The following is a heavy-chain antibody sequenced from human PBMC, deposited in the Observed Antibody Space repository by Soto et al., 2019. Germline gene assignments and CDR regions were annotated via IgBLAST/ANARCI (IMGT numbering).Heavy chain of an antibody. CDR3: AKEGSGLFNWFDS. V-gene: IGHV3-23*01. D-gene: IGHD6-19*01. CDR2: ISGGGGRT. J-gene: IGHJ5*01. CDR1: GFTFSTYA. Sequence: GGSLRLSCAASGFTFSTYAMSWVRQAPGKGLEWVSGISGGGGRTYYADSVKARFTISRDNSKNTLYLQMDSLRAEDTAIYYCAKEGSGLFNWFDSWGQGTLVTVSS.